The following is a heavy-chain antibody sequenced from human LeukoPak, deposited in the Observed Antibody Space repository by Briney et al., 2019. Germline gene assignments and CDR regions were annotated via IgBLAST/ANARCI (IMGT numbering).Heavy chain of an antibody. D-gene: IGHD3-22*01. CDR2: ISAYNGNT. CDR1: GYTFTSYG. CDR3: ARGYYDSPVDI. J-gene: IGHJ3*02. V-gene: IGHV1-18*01. Sequence: ASVKVSCKASGYTFTSYGISWVRQAPGQGLEWMGWISAYNGNTNYAQKFQGRVTMTRNTSISTAYMELSSLRSEDTAVYYCARGYYDSPVDIWGQGTMVTVSS.